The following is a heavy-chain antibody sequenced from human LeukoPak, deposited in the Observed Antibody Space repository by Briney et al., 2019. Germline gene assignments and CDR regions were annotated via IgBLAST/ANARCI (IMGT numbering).Heavy chain of an antibody. Sequence: SVKVSFKASGGTFNSYVISWVRQAPGQGGEWMGGIIPIFGTANYAQKFQGRVTITADKSTSTAYMELSSLRSEDTAVYYCARILGPDWFDHWGQGTQVTVSS. V-gene: IGHV1-69*06. CDR3: ARILGPDWFDH. CDR1: GGTFNSYV. J-gene: IGHJ5*02. D-gene: IGHD7-27*01. CDR2: IIPIFGTA.